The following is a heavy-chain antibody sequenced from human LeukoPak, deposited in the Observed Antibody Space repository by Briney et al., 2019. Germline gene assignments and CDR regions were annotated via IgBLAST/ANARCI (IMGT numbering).Heavy chain of an antibody. CDR2: IYYSGST. V-gene: IGHV4-31*03. CDR3: AIHPDLDSPRRKHYFDY. D-gene: IGHD3/OR15-3a*01. Sequence: PSETLSLTCTVSGGSISSGGYYWSWIRQHPGKGLEWIGYIYYSGSTYYNPSLKSRVTISVDTSKNQFSLKLSSVTAADTSVYYCAIHPDLDSPRRKHYFDYWGQGTLVTVSS. J-gene: IGHJ4*02. CDR1: GGSISSGGYY.